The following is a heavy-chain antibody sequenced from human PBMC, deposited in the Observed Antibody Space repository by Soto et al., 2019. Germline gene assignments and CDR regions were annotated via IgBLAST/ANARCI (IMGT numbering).Heavy chain of an antibody. CDR2: IYYSGST. D-gene: IGHD2-21*02. CDR1: GCSISSYY. CDR3: ARSAYCGSGCYYYFDY. J-gene: IGHJ4*02. Sequence: SATLSLTCTFSGCSISSYYCCLLRQPPEKGLEWIGYIYYSGSTIYNSSLRSRVTISVDTSKRQLSLKLNSVTVADTAMYYCARSAYCGSGCYYYFDYWGPGTLVTVSS. V-gene: IGHV4-59*01.